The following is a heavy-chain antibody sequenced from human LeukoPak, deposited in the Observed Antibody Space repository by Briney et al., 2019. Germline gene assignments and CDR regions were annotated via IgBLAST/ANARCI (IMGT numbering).Heavy chain of an antibody. V-gene: IGHV3-48*01. J-gene: IGHJ6*02. CDR3: ARLRYYAMDV. CDR2: ISSGSSTI. Sequence: GGSLRLSCAASGFAFSNYWMSWVRQAPGKGLEWVSYISSGSSTIYYADSVKGRFTISRDNAKNSLYLQMNSLRAEDTAVYYCARLRYYAMDVWGQGTTVIVSS. CDR1: GFAFSNYW.